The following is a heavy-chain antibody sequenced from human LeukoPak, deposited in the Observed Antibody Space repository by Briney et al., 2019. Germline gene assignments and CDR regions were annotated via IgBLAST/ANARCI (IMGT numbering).Heavy chain of an antibody. D-gene: IGHD3-22*01. Sequence: GGSLRLSCAASGFTFSSYAMSWVRQAPGKGLEWVSAISGSGGSTYYADSVKGRFTISRDNSKNTPYLQMNSLRAEDTAVYYCAKDPLYYYDSSGDYWGQGTLVTVSS. CDR1: GFTFSSYA. CDR3: AKDPLYYYDSSGDY. J-gene: IGHJ4*02. CDR2: ISGSGGST. V-gene: IGHV3-23*01.